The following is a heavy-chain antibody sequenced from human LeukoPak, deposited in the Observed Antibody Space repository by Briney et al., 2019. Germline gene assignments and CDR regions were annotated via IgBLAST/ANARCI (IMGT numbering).Heavy chain of an antibody. CDR2: IYHSGST. Sequence: SETLSLTCTVSGYSISSGYYWGWIRPPPGKGLEWIGSIYHSGSTYYNPSLKSRVTISVDRSKNQFSLKLSSVTAADTAVYYCAMGSTVTDYWGQGTLVTVSS. CDR1: GYSISSGYY. D-gene: IGHD4-17*01. V-gene: IGHV4-38-2*02. CDR3: AMGSTVTDY. J-gene: IGHJ4*02.